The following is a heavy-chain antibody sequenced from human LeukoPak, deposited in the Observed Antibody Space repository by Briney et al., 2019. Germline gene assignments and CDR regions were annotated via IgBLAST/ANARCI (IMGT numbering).Heavy chain of an antibody. D-gene: IGHD1-26*01. J-gene: IGHJ4*02. V-gene: IGHV3-7*01. Sequence: GGPLRLSCAASGFTFSSYWMSWVRQAPGKGLEWVANIKQDGSEKNYVDSVKGRFTISRDNAKNSLYLQMNSLRVEDTAVYYCARDPPQWENLIDYWGQGTLVTVSS. CDR1: GFTFSSYW. CDR2: IKQDGSEK. CDR3: ARDPPQWENLIDY.